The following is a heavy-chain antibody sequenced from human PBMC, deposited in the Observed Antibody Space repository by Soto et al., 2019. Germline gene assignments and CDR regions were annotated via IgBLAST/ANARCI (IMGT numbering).Heavy chain of an antibody. D-gene: IGHD4-17*01. Sequence: GGSLRLSCAASGFIFSTHSMNWVRQAPGKGLEWVSYISSSSSNIYYADSVKGRFTISRDNARNSLYLQMNSLRAEDTAVYYCARGYGPADSWGQGTLVTVSS. CDR2: ISSSSSNI. J-gene: IGHJ4*02. CDR1: GFIFSTHS. CDR3: ARGYGPADS. V-gene: IGHV3-48*01.